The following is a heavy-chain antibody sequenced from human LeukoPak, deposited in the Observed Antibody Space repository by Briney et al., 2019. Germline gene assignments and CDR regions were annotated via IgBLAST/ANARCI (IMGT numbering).Heavy chain of an antibody. CDR3: ARDLPVWDAFDI. CDR1: GYTFTGYY. D-gene: IGHD2-21*01. Sequence: ASVKVSCKASGYTFTGYYVHWVRQAPGQGLEWMGWINPNSGSTTYAQNFQGRVTMTRDTSINTAYMELGSLRFDDTAVYYCARDLPVWDAFDIWGQGTMVTVSS. V-gene: IGHV1-2*02. J-gene: IGHJ3*02. CDR2: INPNSGST.